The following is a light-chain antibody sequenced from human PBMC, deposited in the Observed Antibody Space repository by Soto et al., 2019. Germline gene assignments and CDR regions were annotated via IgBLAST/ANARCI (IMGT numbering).Light chain of an antibody. CDR2: DVT. V-gene: IGLV2-14*03. CDR3: NSYTSISTYV. Sequence: SALTQSASVSGSPGQSITISCTGTSSDIGSYNYVSWYQQHPDKAPKLMIYDVTNWPSGVSDRFSGCKSGNTASLTISGLQAEDEADYYCNSYTSISTYVFGTGTKVTVL. CDR1: SSDIGSYNY. J-gene: IGLJ1*01.